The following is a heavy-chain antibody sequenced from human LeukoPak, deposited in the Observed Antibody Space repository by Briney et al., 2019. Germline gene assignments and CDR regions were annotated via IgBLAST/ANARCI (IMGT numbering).Heavy chain of an antibody. Sequence: GASVTVSCKASGYTFTSYGISWVRQAPGQGLEWMGWISAYNGNTNYAQKLQGRVTMTTDTSTSTAYMELRSLRSDDTAVYYCASLMVGATLDYGGQGTLVTVSS. CDR1: GYTFTSYG. D-gene: IGHD1-26*01. V-gene: IGHV1-18*01. J-gene: IGHJ4*02. CDR3: ASLMVGATLDY. CDR2: ISAYNGNT.